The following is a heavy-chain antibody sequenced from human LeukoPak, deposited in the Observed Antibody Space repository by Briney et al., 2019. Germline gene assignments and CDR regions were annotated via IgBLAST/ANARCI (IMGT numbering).Heavy chain of an antibody. Sequence: SESLPLTCTVSGGSISSSSYYWGWIRQPPGKGLEWIGSIYYSGSTYYNPSLKSRVTISVDTSKNQFSLKLSSVTAADTAVYYCASNYDSSGYYIYWYFDLWGRGTLVTVSS. CDR1: GGSISSSSYY. D-gene: IGHD3-22*01. V-gene: IGHV4-39*01. CDR3: ASNYDSSGYYIYWYFDL. J-gene: IGHJ2*01. CDR2: IYYSGST.